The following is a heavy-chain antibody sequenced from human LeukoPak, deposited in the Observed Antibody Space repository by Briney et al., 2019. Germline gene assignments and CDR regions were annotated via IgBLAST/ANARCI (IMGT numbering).Heavy chain of an antibody. D-gene: IGHD3-16*01. J-gene: IGHJ6*02. V-gene: IGHV1-2*02. Sequence: ASVNVSSKASGYSFTGYFMQWVRPAPGQGLEWMGWINPNSGDTNYAQKFQGRVTMTRDTSISTAYMELSRLRSDDAAVYYCARRFYYAMDVWGQGTTVTVSS. CDR3: ARRFYYAMDV. CDR2: INPNSGDT. CDR1: GYSFTGYF.